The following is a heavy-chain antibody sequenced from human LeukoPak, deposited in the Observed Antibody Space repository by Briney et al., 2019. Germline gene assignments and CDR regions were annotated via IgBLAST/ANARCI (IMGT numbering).Heavy chain of an antibody. D-gene: IGHD3-3*01. CDR3: ARIWRPVNIRFLEWSLRTKIGCYMDV. Sequence: PPETLSLTCAVYGGSFSGYYWSWIRQPPGKGLEWIGEINHSGSTNYNPSLKSRVTISVDTSKNQFSLKLSSVTAADTAVYYCARIWRPVNIRFLEWSLRTKIGCYMDVWGKGTTVTVSS. V-gene: IGHV4-34*01. CDR2: INHSGST. CDR1: GGSFSGYY. J-gene: IGHJ6*03.